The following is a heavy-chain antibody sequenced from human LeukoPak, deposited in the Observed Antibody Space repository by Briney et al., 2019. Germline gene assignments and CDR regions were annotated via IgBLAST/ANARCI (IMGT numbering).Heavy chain of an antibody. V-gene: IGHV2-70*11. CDR3: ARHDYYDSSGYS. CDR2: IDWDDDK. D-gene: IGHD3-22*01. J-gene: IGHJ5*02. Sequence: SGPALVKPTQTLTLTCTFSGFSLSTSGMCVSWIRQPPGKALEWLARIDWDDDKYYSTSLETRLTISKDTSKNQVVLTMTNMDPVDTATYYCARHDYYDSSGYSWGQGTLVTVSS. CDR1: GFSLSTSGMC.